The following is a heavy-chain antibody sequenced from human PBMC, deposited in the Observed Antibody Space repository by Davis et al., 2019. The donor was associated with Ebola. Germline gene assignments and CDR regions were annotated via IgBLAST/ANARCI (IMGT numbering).Heavy chain of an antibody. CDR1: GYSFTSYW. Sequence: QVSCKGSGYSFTSYWIGWVRQMPGKGLEWMGIIYPGDSDTRYSPSFQGQVTISADKSISTAYLQWSSLKASDTAMYYCARQNWNYVLPFDYWGQGTLVTVSS. D-gene: IGHD1-7*01. V-gene: IGHV5-51*01. J-gene: IGHJ4*02. CDR2: IYPGDSDT. CDR3: ARQNWNYVLPFDY.